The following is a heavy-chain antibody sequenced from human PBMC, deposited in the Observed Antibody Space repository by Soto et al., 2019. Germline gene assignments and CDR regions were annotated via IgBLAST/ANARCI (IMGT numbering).Heavy chain of an antibody. Sequence: QVQLVESGGGVVQPGRSLRLSCAASGFTFSSYAMHWVRQAPGKGLEWVAVISYDGSNKYYADSVKGRFTISRDNSKNTLYLQMNSLRAEDTAVYYCARDTTPELTPNYYYYGMDVWGQGTTVTVSS. CDR2: ISYDGSNK. CDR1: GFTFSSYA. V-gene: IGHV3-30-3*01. CDR3: ARDTTPELTPNYYYYGMDV. J-gene: IGHJ6*02. D-gene: IGHD1-26*01.